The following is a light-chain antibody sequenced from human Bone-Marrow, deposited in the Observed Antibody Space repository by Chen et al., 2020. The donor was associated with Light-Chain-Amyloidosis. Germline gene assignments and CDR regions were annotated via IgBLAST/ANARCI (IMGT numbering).Light chain of an antibody. J-gene: IGKJ4*01. Sequence: EIVLTQSTATLSLSPGARATLSCRASQSVSNYLAWYQQKPGQAPRLLIYDASKRATGIPARFSGSGSGTDFTLTISSLGPEDFAVYYCQQRVNWRTFGGGTKVEFK. V-gene: IGKV3-11*01. CDR2: DAS. CDR3: QQRVNWRT. CDR1: QSVSNY.